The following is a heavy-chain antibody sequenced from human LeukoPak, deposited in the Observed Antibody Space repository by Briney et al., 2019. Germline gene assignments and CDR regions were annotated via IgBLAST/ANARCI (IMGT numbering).Heavy chain of an antibody. Sequence: SETLSLTCTVSGGSIGAYYWSWIRQPPGKGLEWIGYISKSGGANYNPSLKSRVTISLDTSKNQFSLRLTSVTAADTAVYYCTRGERLGGDYWGQGTLVAVSS. V-gene: IGHV4-59*01. CDR3: TRGERLGGDY. D-gene: IGHD1-26*01. CDR1: GGSIGAYY. CDR2: ISKSGGA. J-gene: IGHJ4*02.